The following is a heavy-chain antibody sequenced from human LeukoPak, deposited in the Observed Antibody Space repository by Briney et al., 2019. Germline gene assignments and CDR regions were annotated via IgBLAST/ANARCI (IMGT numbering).Heavy chain of an antibody. V-gene: IGHV4-4*07. J-gene: IGHJ4*02. CDR3: AGFDWLLRGWGADY. CDR2: IYISGST. D-gene: IGHD3-9*01. Sequence: SETLSLTCTVSGGSISSYYWSWIRQPAGKGLEWIGRIYISGSTNYNPSLKSRVTMSVDTSKNQFSLNLSSVTAADTAVYYCAGFDWLLRGWGADYWGQGTLVTVSS. CDR1: GGSISSYY.